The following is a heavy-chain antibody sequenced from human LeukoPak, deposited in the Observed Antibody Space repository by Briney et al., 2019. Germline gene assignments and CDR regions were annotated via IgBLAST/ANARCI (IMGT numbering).Heavy chain of an antibody. CDR1: GFTFSDYY. V-gene: IGHV3-49*03. D-gene: IGHD2-2*01. J-gene: IGHJ4*02. Sequence: SLRLSCAASGFTFSDYYMSWIRQAPGKGLEWVGFIRSKAYGGTTEYAASVKGRFTISRDDSKSIAYLQMNSLKTEDTAVYYCTRDVGGFHCSSTSCYSSLNYWGQGTLVTVSS. CDR3: TRDVGGFHCSSTSCYSSLNY. CDR2: IRSKAYGGTT.